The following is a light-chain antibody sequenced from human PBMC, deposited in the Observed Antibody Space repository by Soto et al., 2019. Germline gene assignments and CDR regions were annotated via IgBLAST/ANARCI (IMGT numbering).Light chain of an antibody. Sequence: IVWTQCPATLSLSPGERATLSCRASQSVSSYLAWYQQKPGQAPRLLIYDASNRATGIPARFSGSGSGTDFALTISSLEPEDFAVYYCQQRSNWLGTFGQGAKVDIK. V-gene: IGKV3-11*01. CDR2: DAS. CDR1: QSVSSY. CDR3: QQRSNWLGT. J-gene: IGKJ1*01.